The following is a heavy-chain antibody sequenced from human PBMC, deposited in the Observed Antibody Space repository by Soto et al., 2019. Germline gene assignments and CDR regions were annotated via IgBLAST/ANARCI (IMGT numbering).Heavy chain of an antibody. CDR1: ASIFKGHG. CDR2: IRYDGSDE. V-gene: IGHV3-33*08. D-gene: IGHD1-26*01. J-gene: IGHJ4*02. CDR3: ARDGVGATTFFGFLDY. Sequence: GGSLRLSCAASASIFKGHGMHWVRPAPGKGLEWVAIIRYDGSDEHYGDSVKGRFTISRDNSKNMLYLQMNSLRAEDTAVYYCARDGVGATTFFGFLDYWGQGTLVTVSS.